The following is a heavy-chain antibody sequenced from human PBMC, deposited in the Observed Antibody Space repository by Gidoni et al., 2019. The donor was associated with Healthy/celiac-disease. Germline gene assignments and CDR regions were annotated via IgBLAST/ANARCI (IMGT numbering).Heavy chain of an antibody. CDR2: ISYDGSNK. Sequence: QVQLVESGGGVVQPGRSLRLSCAASGFTFSSYAMHWVRQAPGKGLEWVAVISYDGSNKDYADSVKGRFTISRDNSKNTLYLQMNSLRAEDTAVYYCARCEDLWSPPSDYWGQGTLVTVSS. CDR1: GFTFSSYA. CDR3: ARCEDLWSPPSDY. J-gene: IGHJ4*02. V-gene: IGHV3-30*04. D-gene: IGHD2-15*01.